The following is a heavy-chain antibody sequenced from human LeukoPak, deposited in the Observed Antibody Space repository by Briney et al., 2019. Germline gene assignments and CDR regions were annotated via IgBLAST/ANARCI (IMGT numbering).Heavy chain of an antibody. CDR1: GFTFSNYG. CDR3: AKDTPDLYMGGAKRWFAP. Sequence: PGGSLRLSCAASGFTFSNYGMSWVRQAPRKGLEWVSAISGSGGSTHYAGSVKGRFTISRDNAKNSLYLQMNSLRAEDTAVYYWAKDTPDLYMGGAKRWFAPGARGPRVTVP. CDR2: ISGSGGST. D-gene: IGHD3-16*01. J-gene: IGHJ5*02. V-gene: IGHV3-23*01.